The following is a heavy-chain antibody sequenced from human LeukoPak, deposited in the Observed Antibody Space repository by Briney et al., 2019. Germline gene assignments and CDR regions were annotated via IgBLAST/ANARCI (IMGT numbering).Heavy chain of an antibody. J-gene: IGHJ5*02. CDR2: INHSGST. Sequence: SETLSLTCAVYGGSFSGYYWSWIRQPPGKGLEWIGEINHSGSTNYNPSLKSRVTISVDTSKNQFSLKLSSVTAADTAVYYCARGLGDIIVVPAAMGMVWFDPWGQGTLVTVSS. CDR3: ARGLGDIIVVPAAMGMVWFDP. CDR1: GGSFSGYY. V-gene: IGHV4-34*01. D-gene: IGHD2-2*01.